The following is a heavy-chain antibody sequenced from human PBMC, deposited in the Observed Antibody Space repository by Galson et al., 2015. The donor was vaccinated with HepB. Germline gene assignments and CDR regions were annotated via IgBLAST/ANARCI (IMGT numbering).Heavy chain of an antibody. CDR2: IYYSGST. V-gene: IGHV4-39*01. CDR1: GGSISSSSYY. Sequence: ETLSLTCAVSGGSISSSSYYWGWIRQPPGKGLEWIGSIYYSGSTYYNPSLKSRVTISVDTSKNQFSLKLSSVTAADTAVYYCARGFRSSGYYYFDYWGQGTLVTVSS. CDR3: ARGFRSSGYYYFDY. J-gene: IGHJ4*02. D-gene: IGHD3-22*01.